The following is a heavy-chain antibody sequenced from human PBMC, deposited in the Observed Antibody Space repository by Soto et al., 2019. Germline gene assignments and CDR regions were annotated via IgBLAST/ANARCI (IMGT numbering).Heavy chain of an antibody. Sequence: GGSLRLSCAASGFTVSSNYMSWVRQAPGKGLEWVSVIYSGGSTYYADSVKGRFTISRDNSKNTLYLQMNSLRSEDTAVYYCARWHGDYPLHYWGQGTLVTVSS. D-gene: IGHD4-17*01. CDR1: GFTVSSNY. CDR2: IYSGGST. J-gene: IGHJ4*02. V-gene: IGHV3-66*01. CDR3: ARWHGDYPLHY.